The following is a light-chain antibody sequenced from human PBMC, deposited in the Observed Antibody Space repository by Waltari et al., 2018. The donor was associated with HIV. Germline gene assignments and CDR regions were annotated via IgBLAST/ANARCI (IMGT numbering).Light chain of an antibody. CDR2: GAS. CDR1: RPVLYNSDNKNY. J-gene: IGKJ4*01. Sequence: IVMTQYPHSLAVSLVVTVSINCKSSRPVLYNSDNKNYLACDRQNPGQAPRVLISGASTRAVMAPSSILALGVPERFSGSGSGTNFSLTISGLQDEDVAIYYCQQYYSLPPTFGGGTRVERK. CDR3: QQYYSLPPT. V-gene: IGKV4-1*01.